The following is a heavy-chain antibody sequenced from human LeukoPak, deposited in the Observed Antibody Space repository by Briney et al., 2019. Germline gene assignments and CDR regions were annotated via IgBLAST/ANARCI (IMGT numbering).Heavy chain of an antibody. J-gene: IGHJ5*02. Sequence: SETLSLTCTVSGGSISSSNYYWAWIRQPPGKGLEWIGSIYYSGSTYFNPSLKSRVTISLDTSKNQFSLKLSSVTAADTTFYYCASIRKVISGGNWFDPWGQGTLVTVSS. D-gene: IGHD3-10*01. V-gene: IGHV4-39*01. CDR1: GGSISSSNYY. CDR3: ASIRKVISGGNWFDP. CDR2: IYYSGST.